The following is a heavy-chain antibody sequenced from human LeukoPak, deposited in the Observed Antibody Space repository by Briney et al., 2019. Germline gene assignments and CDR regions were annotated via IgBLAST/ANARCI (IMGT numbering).Heavy chain of an antibody. CDR3: ARGDYVWGSNRLGWFDL. Sequence: SETLSLTCTVSGDPINSYYWSWLRQPPGKGLEWIGYIYYSGSTNYNPSLKSRVTISVDTSKNQFSLKLNSVTAADTAVYYCARGDYVWGSNRLGWFDLWGQGTQVTVSS. CDR1: GDPINSYY. D-gene: IGHD3-16*02. CDR2: IYYSGST. V-gene: IGHV4-59*01. J-gene: IGHJ5*02.